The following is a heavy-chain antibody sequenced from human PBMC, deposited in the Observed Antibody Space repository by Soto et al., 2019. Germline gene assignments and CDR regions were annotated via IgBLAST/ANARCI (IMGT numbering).Heavy chain of an antibody. D-gene: IGHD3-10*01. CDR1: GFTFSTYT. CDR2: IYSTSTYI. CDR3: ARDHYFGSGSYGLDY. Sequence: GGSLRLSCAASGFTFSTYTMNWVRQAPGKGLECVSSIYSTSTYIYYTDSVKGRFTISRDNARNSLYLQMNSLRAEDTAVYYCARDHYFGSGSYGLDYWGPGTLVTVSS. J-gene: IGHJ4*02. V-gene: IGHV3-21*01.